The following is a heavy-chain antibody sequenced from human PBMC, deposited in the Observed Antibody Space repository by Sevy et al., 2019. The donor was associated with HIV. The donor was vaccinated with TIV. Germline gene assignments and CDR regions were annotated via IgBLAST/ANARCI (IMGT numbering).Heavy chain of an antibody. CDR2: INDSGST. D-gene: IGHD2-2*01. J-gene: IGHJ6*02. CDR3: ARGRSRFQIPGFYGMDV. CDR1: GGSFSTNH. Sequence: SETLSLTCAVYGGSFSTNHWSWVRQSPGKGLQYIGEINDSGSTYYNPSFKSRVIMSVDTSRNQFSLNRSFVTAAETAVYFCARGRSRFQIPGFYGMDVWGQGTTVTVSS. V-gene: IGHV4-34*01.